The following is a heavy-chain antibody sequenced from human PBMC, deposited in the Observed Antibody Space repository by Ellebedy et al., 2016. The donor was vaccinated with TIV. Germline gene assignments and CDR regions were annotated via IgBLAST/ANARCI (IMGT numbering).Heavy chain of an antibody. D-gene: IGHD1-26*01. CDR2: INQDGSEK. CDR3: ASALIVGATGRDMDV. V-gene: IGHV3-7*01. CDR1: GFTFSRYW. J-gene: IGHJ6*02. Sequence: PGGSLRLSCSASGFTFSRYWMSWVRQAPGKGLDWVASINQDGSEKYYVDSVKGRFTISRDNATNSLYLQMNSLRAEDTAVYYCASALIVGATGRDMDVWGQGTTVTVSS.